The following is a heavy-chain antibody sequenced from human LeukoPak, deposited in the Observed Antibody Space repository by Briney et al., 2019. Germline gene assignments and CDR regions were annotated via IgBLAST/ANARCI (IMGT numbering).Heavy chain of an antibody. J-gene: IGHJ4*02. CDR1: GFTFSSYS. V-gene: IGHV3-21*01. CDR3: ASYPPAAIDYYFDY. Sequence: GGSLRLSCAASGFTFSSYSMNWVRQAPGKGLEWVSSISSSSSYIYYADSVKGRFTISRDNAKNSLYLQMNSLRAEDTAVYYCASYPPAAIDYYFDYWGQGTLVTVSS. CDR2: ISSSSSYI. D-gene: IGHD2-2*02.